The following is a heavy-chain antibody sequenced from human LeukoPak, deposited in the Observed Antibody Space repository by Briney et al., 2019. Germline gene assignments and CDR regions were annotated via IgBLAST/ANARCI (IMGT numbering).Heavy chain of an antibody. CDR2: ISGSSSHI. CDR1: GFSFSNYN. CDR3: ANGHKVGAFDI. D-gene: IGHD5-24*01. V-gene: IGHV3-21*04. J-gene: IGHJ3*02. Sequence: PGGSLRLSCMASGFSFSNYNINWVRQAPGKGLEWVSSISGSSSHIHYGDSVKGRFTISRDNAKSSVFLQMNSLRAEDTAVYYCANGHKVGAFDIWGQGTMVTVSS.